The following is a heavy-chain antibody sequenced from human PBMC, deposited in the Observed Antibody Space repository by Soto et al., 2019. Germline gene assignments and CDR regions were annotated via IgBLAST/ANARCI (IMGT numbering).Heavy chain of an antibody. CDR1: GYSFTSYW. CDR2: IYPGDSDT. V-gene: IGHV5-51*01. D-gene: IGHD2-15*01. J-gene: IGHJ3*02. Sequence: PGESLKISCKGSGYSFTSYWIGWVLQMPGKGLEWMGIIYPGDSDTRYSPSFQGQVTISADKSISTAYLHWSSLKASDTAMYYCARKRTTGYSLSAFEIWGKGTMLTV. CDR3: ARKRTTGYSLSAFEI.